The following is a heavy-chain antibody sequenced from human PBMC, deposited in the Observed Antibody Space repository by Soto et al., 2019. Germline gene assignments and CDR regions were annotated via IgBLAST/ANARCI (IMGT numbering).Heavy chain of an antibody. V-gene: IGHV4-39*01. CDR2: IYYSGST. Sequence: SETLSLTCTVSGGSISSSSYYWGWIRQPPGKGLEWIGSIYYSGSTYYNPSLKSRVTISVDTSKNQFSLKLSSVTAADTAVYYCASLAHDFWSGYYMDVWGKGTTVTVSS. D-gene: IGHD3-3*01. CDR1: GGSISSSSYY. CDR3: ASLAHDFWSGYYMDV. J-gene: IGHJ6*03.